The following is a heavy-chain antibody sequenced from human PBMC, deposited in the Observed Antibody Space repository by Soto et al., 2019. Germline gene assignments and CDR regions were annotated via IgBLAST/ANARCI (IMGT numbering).Heavy chain of an antibody. D-gene: IGHD6-19*01. CDR1: GGSISSSSYY. CDR2: IYYSGST. Sequence: SETLSLTCTVSGGSISSSSYYWGWIRQPPGKGLEWIGSIYYSGSTYYNPSLKSRVTISVDTSKNQFSLKLSSVTAADTAVYYCARHRVAVYFDYWGQGTPVPVYS. J-gene: IGHJ4*02. CDR3: ARHRVAVYFDY. V-gene: IGHV4-39*01.